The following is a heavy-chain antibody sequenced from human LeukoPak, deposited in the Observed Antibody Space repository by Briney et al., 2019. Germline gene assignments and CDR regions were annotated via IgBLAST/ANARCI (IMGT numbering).Heavy chain of an antibody. CDR1: GDSISSGRNY. Sequence: SETLSLTCTVSGDSISSGRNYWAWIRQTPGKGLEWIASIYYSGSTSYNPSLSCRVSISVDTSKNQVSLKMKSVTDTDSAVYYCARHLSGTTMSHYFDFWGQGTLVPVSS. D-gene: IGHD3-10*02. CDR3: ARHLSGTTMSHYFDF. J-gene: IGHJ4*02. V-gene: IGHV4-39*01. CDR2: IYYSGST.